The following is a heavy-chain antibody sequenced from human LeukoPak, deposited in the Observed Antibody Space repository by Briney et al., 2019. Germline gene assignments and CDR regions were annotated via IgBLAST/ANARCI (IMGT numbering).Heavy chain of an antibody. Sequence: SQTLSLTCAISGDSVSSNSAAWNWTRQSPSRGLEWLGRTYYRSKWYSVSAVSVKSRITIKPDTSKNQSSLQLNSVTPEDTAVYYCARGPRQLDPWGQGILVTVSS. J-gene: IGHJ5*02. CDR1: GDSVSSNSAA. CDR2: TYYRSKWYS. V-gene: IGHV6-1*01. CDR3: ARGPRQLDP.